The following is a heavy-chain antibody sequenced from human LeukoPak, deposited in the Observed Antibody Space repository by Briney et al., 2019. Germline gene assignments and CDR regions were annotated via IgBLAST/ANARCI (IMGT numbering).Heavy chain of an antibody. V-gene: IGHV1-2*02. CDR1: GYTFTAYY. CDR2: VNPNSGAT. D-gene: IGHD5-18*01. Sequence: GASVKVSCKASGYTFTAYYIFWARQAPGQRLEWMGWVNPNSGATNYAQMFQGRGTMTSDTSISTAYMELNRLRSDDTAVYYCARGGRGGIPFDFWGRGTLVTVS. J-gene: IGHJ4*02. CDR3: ARGGRGGIPFDF.